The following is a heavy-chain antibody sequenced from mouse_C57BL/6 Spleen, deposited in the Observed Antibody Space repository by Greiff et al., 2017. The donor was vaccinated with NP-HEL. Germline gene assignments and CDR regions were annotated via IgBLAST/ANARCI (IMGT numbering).Heavy chain of an antibody. CDR2: IHPSDSDT. V-gene: IGHV1-74*01. Sequence: VQLQQSGAELVKPGASVKLSCKASGYTFTSYWMDWVKQRPGQGLEWIGRIHPSDSDTNYNQKFKGKATLTVDKSSSTAYMQLSSLTSEASAAYNCEKSGDDYTCDYWGQGTTLTVSS. J-gene: IGHJ2*01. CDR3: EKSGDDYTCDY. D-gene: IGHD2-13*01. CDR1: GYTFTSYW.